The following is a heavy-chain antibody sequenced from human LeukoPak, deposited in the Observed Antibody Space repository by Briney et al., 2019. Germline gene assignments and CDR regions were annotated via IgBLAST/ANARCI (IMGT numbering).Heavy chain of an antibody. CDR2: IYPGDSDT. J-gene: IGHJ5*02. CDR1: GYSFTSYW. V-gene: IGHV5-51*01. Sequence: GESLKISCKGSGYSFTSYWIGWVRQMPGKGLEWMGIIYPGDSDTRYSPSFQGQVTISADKSISTAYLQWSSLKASDTAMYYCARSDSYGGHENWFDPWGQGTLVTVSS. CDR3: ARSDSYGGHENWFDP. D-gene: IGHD5-12*01.